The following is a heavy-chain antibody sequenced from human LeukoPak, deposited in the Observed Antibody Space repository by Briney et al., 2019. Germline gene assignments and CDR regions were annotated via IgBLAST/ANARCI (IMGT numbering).Heavy chain of an antibody. CDR1: GFTITTFA. CDR3: AKRLGGGSYKAFDY. Sequence: GGSLRLSCAASGFTITTFAMSWVRQAPGKGLEWVSAISGSGGSTYYADSVKGRFTISRDNPKNTLYLQLNSLRAEDTAVYYCAKRLGGGSYKAFDYWGQGTLVTVSS. V-gene: IGHV3-23*01. CDR2: ISGSGGST. J-gene: IGHJ4*02. D-gene: IGHD3-10*01.